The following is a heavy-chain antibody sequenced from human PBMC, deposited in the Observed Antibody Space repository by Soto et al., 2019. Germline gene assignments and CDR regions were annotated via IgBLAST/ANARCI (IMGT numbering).Heavy chain of an antibody. D-gene: IGHD3-3*01. CDR3: ARDAIFGVVIRGIDYYYGMDV. CDR2: IIPIFGTT. CDR1: GGTFSNYA. V-gene: IGHV1-69*01. Sequence: QVQLVQSGAEVKKPGSSVKVSCKASGGTFSNYAISWVRQAPGQGLEWMGGIIPIFGTTNYAQKFQGRVTITADEPTSTAYMELSSLRSEDTAVYYCARDAIFGVVIRGIDYYYGMDVWGQGTTVTVSS. J-gene: IGHJ6*02.